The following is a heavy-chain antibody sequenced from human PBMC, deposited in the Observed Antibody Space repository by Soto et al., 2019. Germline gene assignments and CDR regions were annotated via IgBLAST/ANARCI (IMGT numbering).Heavy chain of an antibody. J-gene: IGHJ4*02. V-gene: IGHV1-46*01. Sequence: GXSVKVSFNASGYTFTSYYMHLVRHSPGQGLEWMGIINPSGGSTSYAQKFQGRVTMTRDTSTSTVYMELSSLRSEDKAVYYCAGGGLLKPSGYDPVFDYWGQGTLVTVSS. CDR1: GYTFTSYY. CDR3: AGGGLLKPSGYDPVFDY. CDR2: INPSGGST. D-gene: IGHD5-12*01.